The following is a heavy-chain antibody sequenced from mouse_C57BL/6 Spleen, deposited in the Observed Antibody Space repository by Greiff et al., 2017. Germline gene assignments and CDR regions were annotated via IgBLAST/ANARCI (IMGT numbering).Heavy chain of an antibody. CDR2: IDPANGNT. V-gene: IGHV14-3*01. J-gene: IGHJ4*01. Sequence: VQLKQSVAELVRPGASVKLSCTASGFNIKHTYMHWVQQRPEQGLEWIGRIDPANGNTKYAPKVPGQATITADTSSNTAYLQLRSLTSEDTAIYYCARLGDGDLRAMDDWGQGASVTGSS. D-gene: IGHD2-13*01. CDR3: ARLGDGDLRAMDD. CDR1: GFNIKHTY.